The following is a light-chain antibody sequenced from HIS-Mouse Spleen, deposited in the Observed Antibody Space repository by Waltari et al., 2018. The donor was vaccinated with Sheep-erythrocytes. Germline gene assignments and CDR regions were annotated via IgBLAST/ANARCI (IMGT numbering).Light chain of an antibody. CDR3: QKYNSAPLT. Sequence: DIQMPQSPSPMSASVGDRVRITCRASQGISNYFAWYQQKPGKVPKLLIYAASTLQSGVPSRFSGSGSGTDFTLTISSLQPEDVATYYCQKYNSAPLTFGGGTKVEIK. CDR1: QGISNY. J-gene: IGKJ4*01. V-gene: IGKV1-27*01. CDR2: AAS.